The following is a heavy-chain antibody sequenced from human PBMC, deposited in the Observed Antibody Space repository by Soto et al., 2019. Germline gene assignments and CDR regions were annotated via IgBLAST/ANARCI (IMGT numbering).Heavy chain of an antibody. Sequence: QVQLVQSGAEVKKPGSSVKVSCKASGGTFSSSSISWVRQAPGQGLEWMGGIIPIFGTANYTQKFQGRVTITADESTSTAYMELSSLSSDDTAVYYCARPIRDHYERGGQSAWFDPWGPGTLVTVAS. CDR1: GGTFSSSS. J-gene: IGHJ5*02. D-gene: IGHD3-22*01. CDR2: IIPIFGTA. V-gene: IGHV1-69*12. CDR3: ARPIRDHYERGGQSAWFDP.